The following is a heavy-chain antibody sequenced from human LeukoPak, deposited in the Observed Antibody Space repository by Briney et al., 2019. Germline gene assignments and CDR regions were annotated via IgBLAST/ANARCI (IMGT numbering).Heavy chain of an antibody. CDR1: GFTFSSYW. V-gene: IGHV3-7*01. D-gene: IGHD3-3*01. CDR3: ARGTVFGVVIPHFDY. J-gene: IGHJ4*02. CDR2: IKQDGSAK. Sequence: GGSLRLSCAASGFTFSSYWMSWVRQAPGKGLQWVANIKQDGSAKYYVDSVKGRFTISRDNAKNSLYLQMNSLRAEDTAVYYCARGTVFGVVIPHFDYWGQGTLVIVSS.